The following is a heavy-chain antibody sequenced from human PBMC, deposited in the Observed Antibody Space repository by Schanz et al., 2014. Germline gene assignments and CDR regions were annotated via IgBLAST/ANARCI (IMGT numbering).Heavy chain of an antibody. D-gene: IGHD3-9*01. CDR3: ARDSRPNYDFLTAYYSIDY. CDR1: GFTVSSNH. J-gene: IGHJ4*02. Sequence: VQLVESGGYLVQPGGSLRLSCSASGFTVSSNHMSWVRQAPGKGLEWVAVISYDGSNKYYADSVKGRFTISRDNAKNSLYLQMNSLRAEDTAVYYCARDSRPNYDFLTAYYSIDYWGQGTLVTVSS. CDR2: ISYDGSNK. V-gene: IGHV3-30-3*01.